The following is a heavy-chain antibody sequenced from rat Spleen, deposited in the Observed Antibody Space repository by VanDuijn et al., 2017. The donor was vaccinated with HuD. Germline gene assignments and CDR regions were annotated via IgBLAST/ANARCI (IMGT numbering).Heavy chain of an antibody. V-gene: IGHV3-3*01. CDR1: GYSITSSYR. Sequence: EVQLQESGPGLVKPSQSLSLTCSVTGYSITSSYRWNWIRKFPGNKLEWMGYINSAGSTNYNPSLKSRTSITRDTSKNQFFLQVNSVTTEDTATYYCARSDQGVMDAWGQGASVTVSS. J-gene: IGHJ4*01. CDR2: INSAGST. CDR3: ARSDQGVMDA.